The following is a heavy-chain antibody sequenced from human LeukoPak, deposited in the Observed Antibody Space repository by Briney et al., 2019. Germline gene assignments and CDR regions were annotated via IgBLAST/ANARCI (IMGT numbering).Heavy chain of an antibody. J-gene: IGHJ4*02. CDR3: ARSFNSGYDSYYFDY. CDR2: IYHSGST. D-gene: IGHD5-12*01. Sequence: PSQTLSLTCTVSGGSISSGGYYWSWLRQPPGKGLEWIGYIYHSGSTYYNPSLKSRVTISVDRSKNQFSLKLSSVTAADTAVYYCARSFNSGYDSYYFDYWGQGTLVTVSS. V-gene: IGHV4-30-2*01. CDR1: GGSISSGGYY.